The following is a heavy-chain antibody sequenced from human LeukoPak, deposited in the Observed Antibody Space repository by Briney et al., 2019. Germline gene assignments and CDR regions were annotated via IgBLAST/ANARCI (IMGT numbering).Heavy chain of an antibody. J-gene: IGHJ4*02. CDR3: ARGKLGDNFDY. CDR1: GFIFSIYE. Sequence: GVSLRLSCAASGFIFSIYEMNWVRQAPGKGLEWVSYISSSGNIIYYADSVKGRFTISRDNAKNSLYLQMNSLRAEDTAVYYCARGKLGDNFDYWGQGTLVTVSS. CDR2: ISSSGNII. V-gene: IGHV3-48*03. D-gene: IGHD1-26*01.